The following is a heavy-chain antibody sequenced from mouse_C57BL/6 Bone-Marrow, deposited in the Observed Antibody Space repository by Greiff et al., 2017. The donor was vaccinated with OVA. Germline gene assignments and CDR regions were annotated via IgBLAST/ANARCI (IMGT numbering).Heavy chain of an antibody. CDR1: GYTFTSYW. V-gene: IGHV1-55*01. D-gene: IGHD2-2*01. Sequence: QVQLQQSGAELVKPGASVKMSCKASGYTFTSYWITWVKQRPGQGLEWIGDIYPGSGSTNYNEKFKSKATLTVDTSSSTAYMQLSSLTSEDSAVYYCARKGYGYDAWFADWGQGTLVTVSA. J-gene: IGHJ3*01. CDR2: IYPGSGST. CDR3: ARKGYGYDAWFAD.